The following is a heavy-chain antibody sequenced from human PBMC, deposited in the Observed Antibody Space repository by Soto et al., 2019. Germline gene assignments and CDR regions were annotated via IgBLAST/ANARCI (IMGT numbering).Heavy chain of an antibody. D-gene: IGHD3-10*01. CDR2: ILNDGSNR. V-gene: IGHV3-33*01. Sequence: QVQLVESEGGVVQPGRSLRLSCAASEFTFSNYGMHWVRQAPGKGLEWVAVILNDGSNRYHADSVKDRFTISRDNSKNTLYFQMNSLRAEDTAVYYCARDDEYSGNGMDVWGQGTTVTVS. CDR1: EFTFSNYG. J-gene: IGHJ6*02. CDR3: ARDDEYSGNGMDV.